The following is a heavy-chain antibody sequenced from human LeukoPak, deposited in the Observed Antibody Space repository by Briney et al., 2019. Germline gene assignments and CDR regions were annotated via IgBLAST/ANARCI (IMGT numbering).Heavy chain of an antibody. D-gene: IGHD5/OR15-5a*01. CDR1: VYGFTVSN. Sequence: ASVTLSFTCTVYGFTVSNYYWSCHAPGQGLEWMGWINPNSGGTNYAQKFQGRVTMTRGTSSSTAYMELSRLTSDDTVAFHGAPTVSFAFYSDDWGQGTLVTVSS. CDR3: APTVSFAFYSDD. J-gene: IGHJ4*02. CDR2: INPNSGGT. V-gene: IGHV1-2*02.